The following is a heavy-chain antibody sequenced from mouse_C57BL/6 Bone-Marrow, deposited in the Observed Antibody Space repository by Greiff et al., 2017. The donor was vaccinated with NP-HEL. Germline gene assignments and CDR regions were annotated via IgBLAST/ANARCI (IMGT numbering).Heavy chain of an antibody. V-gene: IGHV1-82*01. Sequence: QVQLKQSGPELVKPGASVKISCKASGYAFSSSWMNWVKQRPGKGLEWIGRIYPGDGDTNYNGKFKGKATLTADKSSGTAYMQLSSLTSEDSAVYFCARRLRSAYWGQGTLVTVSA. J-gene: IGHJ3*01. CDR3: ARRLRSAY. CDR2: IYPGDGDT. D-gene: IGHD2-10*01. CDR1: GYAFSSSW.